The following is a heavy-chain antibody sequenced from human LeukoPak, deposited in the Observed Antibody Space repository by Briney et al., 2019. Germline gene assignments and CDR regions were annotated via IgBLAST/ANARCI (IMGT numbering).Heavy chain of an antibody. Sequence: GGSLRLSCAASGFTFSSYAMHWVHQAPGKGLEWVAVISYDGSNKYYADSVKGRFTISRDNSKNTLYLQMNSLRAEDTAVYYCARGLDGYNEMPFDYWGQGTLVTVSS. D-gene: IGHD5-24*01. CDR3: ARGLDGYNEMPFDY. J-gene: IGHJ4*02. CDR2: ISYDGSNK. V-gene: IGHV3-30-3*01. CDR1: GFTFSSYA.